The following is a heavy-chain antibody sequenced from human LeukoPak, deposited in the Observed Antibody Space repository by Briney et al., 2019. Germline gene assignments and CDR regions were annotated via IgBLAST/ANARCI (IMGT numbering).Heavy chain of an antibody. V-gene: IGHV4-34*01. Sequence: SETLSLTCAVYGGSFSGYYWSWIRQPPGKGLEWIGEINHSGSTNYNPSLKSQVTISVDTSKNQFSLKLSSVTAADTAVYYCARGRVPAAKVYYYYMDVWGKGTTVTVS. CDR3: ARGRVPAAKVYYYYMDV. CDR1: GGSFSGYY. D-gene: IGHD2-2*01. CDR2: INHSGST. J-gene: IGHJ6*03.